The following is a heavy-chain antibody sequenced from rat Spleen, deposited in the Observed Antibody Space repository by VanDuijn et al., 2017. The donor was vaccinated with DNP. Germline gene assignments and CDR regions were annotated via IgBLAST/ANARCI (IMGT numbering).Heavy chain of an antibody. V-gene: IGHV5-29*01. Sequence: EVQLVESDGGLVQPGRSLKVSCAASGFTFSDCYMAWVRQAPTKGLEWVATISYDGTSTYYRGSVKGRFTISRDNAKSTLYLQMDSLRSEDTATYYCATGHFDYWGQGVMVTVSS. J-gene: IGHJ2*01. CDR1: GFTFSDCY. CDR2: ISYDGTST. CDR3: ATGHFDY.